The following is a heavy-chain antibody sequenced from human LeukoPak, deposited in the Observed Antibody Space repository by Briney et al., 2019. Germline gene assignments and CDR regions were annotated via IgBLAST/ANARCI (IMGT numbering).Heavy chain of an antibody. CDR2: ISSSSCYI. J-gene: IGHJ3*02. D-gene: IGHD3-22*01. CDR3: ARVYYYDSSGYYDEDAFDI. V-gene: IGHV3-11*06. Sequence: GGSLRLSCAASGFTFSDYYMSWVRQAPGKGLEWVASISSSSCYIYYADSVKGRFTISSDNAKNSPYLQMNSLRAEDTAVYYCARVYYYDSSGYYDEDAFDIWGQGTMVTVSS. CDR1: GFTFSDYY.